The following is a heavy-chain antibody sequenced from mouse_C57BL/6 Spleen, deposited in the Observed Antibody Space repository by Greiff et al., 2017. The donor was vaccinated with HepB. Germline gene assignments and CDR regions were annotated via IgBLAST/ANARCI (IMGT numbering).Heavy chain of an antibody. J-gene: IGHJ3*01. D-gene: IGHD2-14*01. CDR2: IDPSDSYT. CDR1: GYTFTSYW. CDR3: ARGYGYGGPFAY. V-gene: IGHV1-50*01. Sequence: QVQLQQPGAELVKPGASVKLSCKASGYTFTSYWMQWVKQRPGQGLEWIGEIDPSDSYTNYNQKFKGKATLTVDTSSSTAYMQRSSLTSEDSAVYYCARGYGYGGPFAYWGQGTLVIVSA.